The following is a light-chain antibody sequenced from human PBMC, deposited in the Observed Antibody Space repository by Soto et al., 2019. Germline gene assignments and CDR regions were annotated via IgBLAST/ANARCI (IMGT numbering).Light chain of an antibody. CDR2: YAS. Sequence: AIQLTQSPSSLSASVGDRVTITCRASQDISTVLAWYQQKPGKAPKLLIYYASSLESGVPSRFSGSGSGTDFTLPITSLQPEYFATYYCQQFNSYPRTFGQGTKLEIK. CDR1: QDISTV. V-gene: IGKV1-13*02. CDR3: QQFNSYPRT. J-gene: IGKJ2*01.